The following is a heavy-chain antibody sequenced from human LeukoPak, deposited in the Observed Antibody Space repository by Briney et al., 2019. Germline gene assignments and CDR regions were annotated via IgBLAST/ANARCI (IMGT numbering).Heavy chain of an antibody. CDR3: ARGRVRGGNYFDY. V-gene: IGHV3-30-3*01. J-gene: IGHJ4*02. Sequence: PGRSLRLSCAASGFTFSSYAMHWVRQAPGKGLEWVAVISYDGSNKYCADSVKGRFTISRDNSKNTLYLQMNSPRAEDTAVYYCARGRVRGGNYFDYWGQGTLVTVSS. CDR2: ISYDGSNK. CDR1: GFTFSSYA. D-gene: IGHD3-16*01.